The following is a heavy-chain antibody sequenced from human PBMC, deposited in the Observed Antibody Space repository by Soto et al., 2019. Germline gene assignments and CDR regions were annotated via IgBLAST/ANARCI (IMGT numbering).Heavy chain of an antibody. CDR2: ISSNGGST. CDR3: VKGMVRGVIVRVRGFDY. V-gene: IGHV3-64D*08. CDR1: GFTFSSYA. D-gene: IGHD3-10*01. Sequence: GGSLRLSCSASGFTFSSYAMHWVRQAPGKGLEYVSAISSNGGSTYYADSVKGRFTISRDNSKNTLYLQMSSLRAEDTAVYYCVKGMVRGVIVRVRGFDYWGQGTLVTVSS. J-gene: IGHJ4*02.